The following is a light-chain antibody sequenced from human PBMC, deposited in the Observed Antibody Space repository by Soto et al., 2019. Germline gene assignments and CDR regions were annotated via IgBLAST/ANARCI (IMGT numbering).Light chain of an antibody. CDR1: QSISSW. J-gene: IGKJ2*01. CDR2: KAS. V-gene: IGKV1-5*03. Sequence: DIEMNQSPSTLSASVGDRVTITCRASQSISSWLAWYQQKPGKAPKLLIYKASSLESGVPSRFSGSGSGTEFTLTISSLQPKYFSTYYGQKYNSYSHTVGQGTKLEIK. CDR3: QKYNSYSHT.